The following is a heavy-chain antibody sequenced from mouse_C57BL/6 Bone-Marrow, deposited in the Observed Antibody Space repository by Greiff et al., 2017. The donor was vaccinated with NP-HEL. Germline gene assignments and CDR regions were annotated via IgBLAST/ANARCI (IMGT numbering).Heavy chain of an antibody. V-gene: IGHV1-62-2*01. D-gene: IGHD1-1*01. CDR2: FYPGSGSI. CDR1: GYTFTEYT. J-gene: IGHJ4*01. CDR3: ASGYYDGSSYDYAMDY. Sequence: QVQLQQSGAELVKPGASVKLSCKASGYTFTEYTIHWVQQRSGQGLEWIGWFYPGSGSIKYNEKFKDKATLTADKSSSTVYMELSRVTSEDSAVYFCASGYYDGSSYDYAMDYWGQGTSVTVSA.